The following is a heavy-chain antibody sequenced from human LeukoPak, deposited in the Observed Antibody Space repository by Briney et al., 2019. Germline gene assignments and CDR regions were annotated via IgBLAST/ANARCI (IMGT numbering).Heavy chain of an antibody. CDR1: GFTFSSYR. V-gene: IGHV3-33*08. CDR3: ARDSGGRSCFYFDN. Sequence: PGGSLRLSCAASGFTFSSYRMHWVRQAPGKGLEWLAVIYSDGNKNYYADSVKGRFTISRDNSKDTLYLQVNSLRAEDTAVYHCARDSGGRSCFYFDNWGLGTLVTVSS. CDR2: IYSDGNKN. J-gene: IGHJ4*02. D-gene: IGHD2-15*01.